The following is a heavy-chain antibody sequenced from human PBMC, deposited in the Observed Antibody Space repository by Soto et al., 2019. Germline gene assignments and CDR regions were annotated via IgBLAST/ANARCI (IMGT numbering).Heavy chain of an antibody. CDR1: RFSFDTYA. CDR3: ARDPNTTVGQHWAINVFDS. V-gene: IGHV3-23*01. D-gene: IGHD1-26*01. J-gene: IGHJ5*01. CDR2: ISGGGGDR. Sequence: EVQLLESGGGLAQPGGSLTLSCTASRFSFDTYAMTWVRRAPGKGLEWVSAISGGGGDRFYADSVKGRFSISRDNSKSTLYLQVDSLRPEDVAVYYSARDPNTTVGQHWAINVFDSWGPGTLVTVS.